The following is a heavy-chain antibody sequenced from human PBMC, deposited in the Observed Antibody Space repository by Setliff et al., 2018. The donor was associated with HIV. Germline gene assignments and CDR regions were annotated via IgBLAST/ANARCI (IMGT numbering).Heavy chain of an antibody. D-gene: IGHD3-22*01. CDR2: ISSSGSIT. CDR1: GFTFSSYE. CDR3: AKDPTYYYESSGPYDAFDV. V-gene: IGHV3-48*03. J-gene: IGHJ3*01. Sequence: PGGSLRLSCAASGFTFSSYEMNWVRQAPGKGLEWVSYISSSGSITYYADSVKGRFTISRDNAKDSLYLQMNSLRDEDTAVYYCAKDPTYYYESSGPYDAFDVWGQGTMVTVSS.